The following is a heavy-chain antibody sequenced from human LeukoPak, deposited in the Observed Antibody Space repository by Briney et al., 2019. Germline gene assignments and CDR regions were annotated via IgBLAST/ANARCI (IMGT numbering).Heavy chain of an antibody. Sequence: PGGSLRLSCAASGFTFSIYGMNWVRQAPGKGLEWVSSISSTGGDIYYADSVRGRFTIYRDNAKNSLYLQLNRLRAEDTAVYFCATDDRDYYYYYMDVWGKGTTLTVSS. CDR1: GFTFSIYG. CDR2: ISSTGGDI. D-gene: IGHD3-10*01. V-gene: IGHV3-21*01. CDR3: ATDDRDYYYYYMDV. J-gene: IGHJ6*03.